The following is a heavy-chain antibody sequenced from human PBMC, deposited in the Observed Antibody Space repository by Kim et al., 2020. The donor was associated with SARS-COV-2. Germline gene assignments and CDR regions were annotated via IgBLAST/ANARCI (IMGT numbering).Heavy chain of an antibody. CDR1: GGSISSSSYY. D-gene: IGHD3-22*01. J-gene: IGHJ5*02. CDR3: ARDPTEYYYDSSGYYGPQYNWFDP. V-gene: IGHV4-39*07. CDR2: IYYSGST. Sequence: SETLSLTCTVSGGSISSSSYYWGWIRQPPGKGLEWIGSIYYSGSTYYNPSLKSRVTISVDTSKNQFSLKLSSVTAADTAVYYCARDPTEYYYDSSGYYGPQYNWFDPWGQGTLVTVSS.